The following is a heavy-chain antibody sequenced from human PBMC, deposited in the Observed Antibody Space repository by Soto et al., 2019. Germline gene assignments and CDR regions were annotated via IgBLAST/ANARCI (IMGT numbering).Heavy chain of an antibody. CDR3: ARRFGEDYYYYGMDV. Sequence: ASVKVSCKASGYTFTSYAMHWVRQAPGQRLEWMGWINAGNGNTKYSQKFQGRVTITRDTSASTAYTELSSLRSEDTPVYYCARRFGEDYYYYGMDVWGQGTTVTVSS. V-gene: IGHV1-3*01. CDR1: GYTFTSYA. CDR2: INAGNGNT. J-gene: IGHJ6*02. D-gene: IGHD3-10*01.